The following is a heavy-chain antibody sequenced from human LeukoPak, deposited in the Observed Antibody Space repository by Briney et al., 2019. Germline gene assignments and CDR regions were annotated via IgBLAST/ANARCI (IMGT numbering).Heavy chain of an antibody. Sequence: GGSLRLSCAASGFTFSNYAMSWVRQAPGKGLEWVSAVSGRDTSTYYTDSVKGRFTISRDNAKNSLYLQMNSLRAEDTAVYYCARGGAVGATKVLDYWGQGTLVTVSS. CDR2: VSGRDTST. J-gene: IGHJ4*02. CDR1: GFTFSNYA. D-gene: IGHD1-26*01. V-gene: IGHV3-23*01. CDR3: ARGGAVGATKVLDY.